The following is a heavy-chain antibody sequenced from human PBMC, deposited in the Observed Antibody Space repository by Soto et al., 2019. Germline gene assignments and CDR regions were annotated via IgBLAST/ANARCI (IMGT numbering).Heavy chain of an antibody. J-gene: IGHJ4*02. CDR3: ARHGGYYFDY. V-gene: IGHV4-34*01. Sequence: SETLSLTCAVYSGSFSGYYWSWIRQPPGKGLEWSGEIYHGLSIVYNPSLKSRVTISGDSSKNQFSLKLSSVTAADPAVYYCARHGGYYFDYWGQGTLVTVSS. D-gene: IGHD3-16*01. CDR2: IYHGLSI. CDR1: SGSFSGYY.